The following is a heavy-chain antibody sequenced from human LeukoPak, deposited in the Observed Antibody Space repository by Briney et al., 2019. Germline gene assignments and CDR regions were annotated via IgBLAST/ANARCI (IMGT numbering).Heavy chain of an antibody. CDR2: IYPGDSDT. J-gene: IGHJ4*02. D-gene: IGHD4-23*01. Sequence: GESLKVSCKGSGYSFIYYWIGWVRQMPGKGLEWMGIIYPGDSDTRYTPSFQGQVTISADKSLSTAYLQWNSLKASDTAMYYCARQDGNSAYYFDYWGQGTLVTVSS. V-gene: IGHV5-51*01. CDR1: GYSFIYYW. CDR3: ARQDGNSAYYFDY.